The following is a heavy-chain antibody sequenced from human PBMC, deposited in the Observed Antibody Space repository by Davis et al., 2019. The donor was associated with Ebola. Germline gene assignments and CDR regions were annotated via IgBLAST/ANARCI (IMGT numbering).Heavy chain of an antibody. D-gene: IGHD3/OR15-3a*01. CDR3: ARDRFFAFDF. J-gene: IGHJ4*02. CDR1: GFVFSDFS. Sequence: GESLMTSCAASGFVFSDFSLNWVRQPPGKGLEWSTYITKGSDAIHYADSVKGRFTVSRDNAKNSVFLQMSSLRDEDSAVYYCARDRFFAFDFWSQGVHVSVSS. CDR2: ITKGSDAI. V-gene: IGHV3-48*02.